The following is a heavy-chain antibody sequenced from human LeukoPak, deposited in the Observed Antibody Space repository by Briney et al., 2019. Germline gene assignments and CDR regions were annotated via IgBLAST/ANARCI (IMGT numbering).Heavy chain of an antibody. J-gene: IGHJ4*02. CDR3: AKIPDVSDY. Sequence: SGGSLRLSCAVSGFTFSSYAMIWVRQAQGRGLVWVSSIGASGDSIYYTDSVKGRFTISRDNSKNTLYLQMSSLRVEDTAVYYCAKIPDVSDYWGQGTLVTVSS. D-gene: IGHD5/OR15-5a*01. CDR2: IGASGDSI. CDR1: GFTFSSYA. V-gene: IGHV3-23*01.